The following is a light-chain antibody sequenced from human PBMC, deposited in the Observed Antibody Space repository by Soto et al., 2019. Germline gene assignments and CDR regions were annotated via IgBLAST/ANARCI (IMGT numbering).Light chain of an antibody. CDR3: QQYGSSSWT. J-gene: IGKJ1*01. CDR2: GAS. V-gene: IGKV3-20*01. Sequence: EIVLTQSPGTLSLSPGERATLSCRASQSFSSSFLAWYQQKPGQAPRLLIYGASSRATGIPDRFSGSGSGIDFSLTISRLEPEDFAVYYCQQYGSSSWTFGQGTKVEIK. CDR1: QSFSSSF.